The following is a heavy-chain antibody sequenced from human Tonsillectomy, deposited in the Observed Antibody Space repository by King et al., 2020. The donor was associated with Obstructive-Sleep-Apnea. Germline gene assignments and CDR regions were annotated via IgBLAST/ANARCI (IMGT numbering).Heavy chain of an antibody. D-gene: IGHD6-19*01. Sequence: TLKESGPVLVKPTETLTLTCTVSGFSLSNARMCVSWICQPPRKALEWLAHIFSNDAKSYSTSLKSRITISKDTSKSQVVLTMTNMDPVDTATYYCARIVSPEYSSGRNWFDPWGQGTLVTVSS. J-gene: IGHJ5*02. CDR3: ARIVSPEYSSGRNWFDP. V-gene: IGHV2-26*01. CDR1: GFSLSNARMC. CDR2: IFSNDAK.